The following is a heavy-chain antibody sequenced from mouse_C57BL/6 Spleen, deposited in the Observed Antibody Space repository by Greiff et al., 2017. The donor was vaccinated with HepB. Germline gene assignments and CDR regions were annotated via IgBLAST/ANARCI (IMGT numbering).Heavy chain of an antibody. CDR3: APYYSNLFAY. D-gene: IGHD2-5*01. Sequence: QVQLQQSGAELVKPGASVKLSCKASGYTFTSYWMQWVKQRPGQGLEWIGEIDPSDSYTNYNQKFKGKATLTVDTSSSTAYMQLSSLTSEDSAVYYCAPYYSNLFAYWGQGTLVTVSA. CDR2: IDPSDSYT. J-gene: IGHJ3*01. CDR1: GYTFTSYW. V-gene: IGHV1-50*01.